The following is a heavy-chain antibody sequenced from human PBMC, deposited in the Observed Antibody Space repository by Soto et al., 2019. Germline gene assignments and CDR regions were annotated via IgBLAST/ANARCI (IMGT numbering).Heavy chain of an antibody. J-gene: IGHJ6*02. CDR1: GYTFTSYG. Sequence: QVQLVQSGAEVKKPGASVKVSCKASGYTFTSYGISWVRQAPGQGLEWMGWISAYNGNTNYAQKLQGRVTMTTDTSTSTAYMELRSLRSDDTAVYYCARDWAPSYYGSAGPPYCYGMDVWGQGTTVTVSS. CDR2: ISAYNGNT. V-gene: IGHV1-18*01. D-gene: IGHD3-10*01. CDR3: ARDWAPSYYGSAGPPYCYGMDV.